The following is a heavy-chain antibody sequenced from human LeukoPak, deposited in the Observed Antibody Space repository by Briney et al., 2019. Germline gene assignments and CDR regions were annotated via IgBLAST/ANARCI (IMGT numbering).Heavy chain of an antibody. D-gene: IGHD3-22*01. CDR2: VNTVSSYI. CDR1: GFTFSDYS. V-gene: IGHV3-21*01. CDR3: ARSRRNSDRSDFFFYYDH. Sequence: PGGSLRLSCAASGFTFSDYSMNWVRQAPGKGMEWVASVNTVSSYIYYADSMRGRFTISRDNAKNSLFLQMNSLRAEDTAVYYCARSRRNSDRSDFFFYYDHWGQGTLVTVSS. J-gene: IGHJ4*02.